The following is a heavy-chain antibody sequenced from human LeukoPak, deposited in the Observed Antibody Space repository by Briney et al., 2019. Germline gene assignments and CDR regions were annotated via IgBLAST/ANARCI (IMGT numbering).Heavy chain of an antibody. J-gene: IGHJ3*02. Sequence: SETPSLTCTVSGGSIISSDYHWGWVRQPPGKGLEWIGTISYSGNTDYNPPLRSRVTISVDTSNNQFSLRLGSVTAADTAVYHCARHCCSGPAKRVFDIWGQGTMVTVSS. V-gene: IGHV4-39*01. CDR3: ARHCCSGPAKRVFDI. CDR1: GGSIISSDYH. CDR2: ISYSGNT. D-gene: IGHD2-15*01.